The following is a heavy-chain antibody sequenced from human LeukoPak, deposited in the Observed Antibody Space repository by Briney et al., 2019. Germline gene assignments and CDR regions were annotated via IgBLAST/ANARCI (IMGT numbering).Heavy chain of an antibody. V-gene: IGHV3-23*01. CDR3: AKKYSTGLVP. CDR2: INGSGGST. Sequence: PGGSLRLSCAASGFTFSSYAMSWVRQAPGKGLEWVSDINGSGGSTYYADSVKGRFTIPRDNSKNTLYLQMNSLRAEDTAVYYCAKKYSTGLVPWGQGTLVTVSS. CDR1: GFTFSSYA. D-gene: IGHD1-26*01. J-gene: IGHJ5*02.